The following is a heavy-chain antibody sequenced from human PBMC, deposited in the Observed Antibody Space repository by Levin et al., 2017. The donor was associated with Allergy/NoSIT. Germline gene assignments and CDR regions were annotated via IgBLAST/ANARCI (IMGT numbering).Heavy chain of an antibody. V-gene: IGHV3-7*04. CDR3: ARDHGSGSYYADAFDS. Sequence: ASVKVSCAASGFTFSSYWMSWVRQAPGKGLEWVANIKQDGSEKYYVDSVKGRFTISRDNAKNSLYLQMNSLRAEDTAVYYCARDHGSGSYYADAFDSWGQGTMVTVSS. D-gene: IGHD3-10*01. CDR2: IKQDGSEK. CDR1: GFTFSSYW. J-gene: IGHJ3*02.